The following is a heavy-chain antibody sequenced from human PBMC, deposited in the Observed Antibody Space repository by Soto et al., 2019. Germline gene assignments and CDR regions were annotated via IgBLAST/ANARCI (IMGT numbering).Heavy chain of an antibody. D-gene: IGHD2-21*02. V-gene: IGHV1-18*04. Sequence: GASVKVSCKASGYTFTTHGINWVRQAPGQGLEWMGWVNIDNGKAQYTQKFQGRVTMTRGTSTRTAYMELASLTSDDTAFYYCARKGCIGDCYLFDHWGQGTLVTVSS. CDR3: ARKGCIGDCYLFDH. CDR2: VNIDNGKA. CDR1: GYTFTTHG. J-gene: IGHJ4*02.